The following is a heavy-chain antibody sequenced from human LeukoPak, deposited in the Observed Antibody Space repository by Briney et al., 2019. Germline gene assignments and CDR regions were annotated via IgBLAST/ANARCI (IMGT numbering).Heavy chain of an antibody. CDR2: ISAYNGKT. CDR3: ARCGYNGYDYLDY. V-gene: IGHV1-18*01. Sequence: ASVKVSFKSSGYTFTSYGISWVRQAPGQGLEWMGWISAYNGKTNYVQRLQGRGTMTTDTSTSTAYMELRSLRSDDTSVSYCARCGYNGYDYLDYWGQGTLVTVSS. CDR1: GYTFTSYG. J-gene: IGHJ4*02. D-gene: IGHD5-12*01.